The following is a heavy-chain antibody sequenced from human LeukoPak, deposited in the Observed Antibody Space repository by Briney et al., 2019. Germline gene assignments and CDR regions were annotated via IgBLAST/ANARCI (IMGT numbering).Heavy chain of an antibody. D-gene: IGHD5-12*01. J-gene: IGHJ4*02. V-gene: IGHV4-4*07. CDR2: IYTSGST. Sequence: PSETLSLTCTVSGGSIGSYYWSWIRQPAGKGLEWIGRIYTSGSTNYNPSLKSRVTMSVDTSKNQFSLKLSSVTAADTAVYYCAIDLNWHSGYLFDYWGQGTLVTVPS. CDR3: AIDLNWHSGYLFDY. CDR1: GGSIGSYY.